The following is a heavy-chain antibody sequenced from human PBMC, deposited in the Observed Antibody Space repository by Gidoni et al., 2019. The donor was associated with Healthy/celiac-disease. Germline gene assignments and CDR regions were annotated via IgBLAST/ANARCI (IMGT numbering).Heavy chain of an antibody. CDR3: ARKGIGCSGGSCYYYFDY. D-gene: IGHD2-15*01. CDR1: GFTFSSYD. Sequence: EVQLVESGGGLVQPGGSLRLSCAASGFTFSSYDMHWVRQATGKGLGWVSAIGTAGDTYYPGSVKGRFTISRENAKNSLYLQMNSLRAGDTAVYYCARKGIGCSGGSCYYYFDYWGQGTLVTVSS. CDR2: IGTAGDT. V-gene: IGHV3-13*01. J-gene: IGHJ4*02.